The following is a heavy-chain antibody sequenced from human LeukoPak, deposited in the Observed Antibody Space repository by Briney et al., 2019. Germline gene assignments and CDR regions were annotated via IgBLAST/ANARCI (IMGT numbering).Heavy chain of an antibody. V-gene: IGHV4-39*07. Sequence: PSETLSLTCTVSGGSISSSSYYWGWLRQPPGKGLEWIGSIYYSGSTNYNPSLKSRVTISVDTSKNQFSLKLSSVTAADTAVYYCARDGAHYYYDSSGYYYGDAFDIWGQGTMVTVSS. D-gene: IGHD3-22*01. CDR3: ARDGAHYYYDSSGYYYGDAFDI. CDR1: GGSISSSSYY. CDR2: IYYSGST. J-gene: IGHJ3*02.